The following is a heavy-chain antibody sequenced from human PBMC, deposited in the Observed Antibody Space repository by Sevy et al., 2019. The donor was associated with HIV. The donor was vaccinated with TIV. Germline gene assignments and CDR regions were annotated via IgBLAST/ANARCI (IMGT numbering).Heavy chain of an antibody. CDR3: ARGRVSGSYRNDAFDI. CDR2: IRQDGSEK. D-gene: IGHD3-16*02. CDR1: GFSFSWYW. Sequence: GGSLRLSCAASGFSFSWYWMSWVRQTPEKGLEWVANIRQDGSEKNYVDSVKGRFTISRDNAKNSLYLQMNGLRAEDTAVYYCARGRVSGSYRNDAFDIWGQGTMVTVSS. V-gene: IGHV3-7*03. J-gene: IGHJ3*02.